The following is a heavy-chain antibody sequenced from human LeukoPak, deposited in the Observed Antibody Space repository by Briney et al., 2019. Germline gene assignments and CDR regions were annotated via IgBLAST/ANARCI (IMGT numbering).Heavy chain of an antibody. CDR1: GFTFSSYA. CDR3: ARGVGSGSRLRAGDY. Sequence: GGSLRLSCAASGFTFSSYAIHWVRQAPGKGLEWVSVIYSGGSTYYADSVKGRFTISRDNSKNTLYLQMNSLRAEDTAVYYCARGVGSGSRLRAGDYWGQGTLVTVSS. V-gene: IGHV3-53*01. CDR2: IYSGGST. D-gene: IGHD1-26*01. J-gene: IGHJ4*02.